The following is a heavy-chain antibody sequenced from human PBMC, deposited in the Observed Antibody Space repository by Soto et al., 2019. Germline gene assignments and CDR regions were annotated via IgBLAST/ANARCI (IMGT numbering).Heavy chain of an antibody. CDR1: GFTFGYYA. J-gene: IGHJ1*01. CDR2: INWNSGSI. V-gene: IGHV3-9*01. CDR3: VKDESINWYSGHFRH. Sequence: GGSLRLSCAASGFTFGYYAMHWVRQFPGKGLEWVSGINWNSGSIGYGDSVKGRFAISRDNAKNSLHLQRNSLSAEDTAFYYCVKDESINWYSGHFRHWGQGTLVTVSS. D-gene: IGHD6-13*01.